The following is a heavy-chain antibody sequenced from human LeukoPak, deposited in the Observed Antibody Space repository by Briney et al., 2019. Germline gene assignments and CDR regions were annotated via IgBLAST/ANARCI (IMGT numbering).Heavy chain of an antibody. Sequence: SETLSLTCTVSGGSISSYYWSWIRQPAGKGLEWIGRIYTSGSTNYNPSLKSRVPMSVDTSKNQFSLKLSSVTPADTAVYYCARASGSYPAYYFDYWGQGTLVTVSS. CDR2: IYTSGST. CDR1: GGSISSYY. J-gene: IGHJ4*02. V-gene: IGHV4-4*07. D-gene: IGHD1-26*01. CDR3: ARASGSYPAYYFDY.